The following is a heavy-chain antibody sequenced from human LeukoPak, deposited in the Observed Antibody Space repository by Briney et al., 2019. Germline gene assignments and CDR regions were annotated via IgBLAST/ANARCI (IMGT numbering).Heavy chain of an antibody. Sequence: ASVKVSCKASGYTFTSYYMHWVRQAPGQGLEWMGIITPSGGSTAYAQKFQGRVTMTRDTSTSTVYMELSSLRSEDTAVYYCARDVDWNYSFDYWGQGTLVTVSS. CDR3: ARDVDWNYSFDY. J-gene: IGHJ4*02. CDR1: GYTFTSYY. D-gene: IGHD1-7*01. V-gene: IGHV1-46*01. CDR2: ITPSGGST.